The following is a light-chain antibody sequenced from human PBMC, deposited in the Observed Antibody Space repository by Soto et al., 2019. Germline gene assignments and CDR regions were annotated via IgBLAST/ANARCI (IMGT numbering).Light chain of an antibody. Sequence: EVMLTQSPGTLSLSPGERATLSCRASQSVSSNYLAWYQQKSGQAPRLLIYGASNKATGIPDRFSGSGSGTVFTLTIRRLEPEDFAVYDCQQYDTCPRTFGQGTKVEFK. CDR3: QQYDTCPRT. CDR2: GAS. V-gene: IGKV3-20*01. CDR1: QSVSSNY. J-gene: IGKJ1*01.